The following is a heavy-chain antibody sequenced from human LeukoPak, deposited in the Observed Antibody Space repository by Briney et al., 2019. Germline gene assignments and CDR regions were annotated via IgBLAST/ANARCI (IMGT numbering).Heavy chain of an antibody. V-gene: IGHV1-58*02. D-gene: IGHD6-13*01. CDR2: IVVGSGNT. CDR3: AAPNLAAAGTPFDY. J-gene: IGHJ4*02. CDR1: GFTFTSSA. Sequence: SVKVSCKASGFTFTSSAMQWVRQARGQRLEWIGWIVVGSGNTNYAQKFQERVTITRDMSTSTAYMELSSLRSEDTAVYYCAAPNLAAAGTPFDYWGQGTLVTVSS.